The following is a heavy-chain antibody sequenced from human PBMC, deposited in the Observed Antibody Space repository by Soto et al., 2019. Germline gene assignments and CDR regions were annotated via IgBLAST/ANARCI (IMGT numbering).Heavy chain of an antibody. D-gene: IGHD6-19*01. J-gene: IGHJ4*02. CDR2: IIPIFGTA. V-gene: IGHV1-69*13. CDR1: GGTFSSYA. Sequence: SVKVSCKASGGTFSSYAISWVRQAPGQGLEWMGGIIPIFGTANYAQKFQGRVTITADESTSTACMELSSLRSEDTAVCYCARGSSGWSYYFDYWGQGTLVTVSS. CDR3: ARGSSGWSYYFDY.